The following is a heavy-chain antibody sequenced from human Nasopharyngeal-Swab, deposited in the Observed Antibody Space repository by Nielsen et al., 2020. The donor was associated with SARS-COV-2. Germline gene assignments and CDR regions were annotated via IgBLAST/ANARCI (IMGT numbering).Heavy chain of an antibody. CDR3: AKSFAALTTVSNFDY. Sequence: SLKISCAASGFTVSSNYMSWVRQAPGKGLEWVSAISGSGGSTYYADSVKGRFTISRDNSKNTLYLQMNSLRAEDTAVYYCAKSFAALTTVSNFDYWGQGTLATVSS. J-gene: IGHJ4*02. CDR1: GFTVSSNY. V-gene: IGHV3-23*01. CDR2: ISGSGGST. D-gene: IGHD4-17*01.